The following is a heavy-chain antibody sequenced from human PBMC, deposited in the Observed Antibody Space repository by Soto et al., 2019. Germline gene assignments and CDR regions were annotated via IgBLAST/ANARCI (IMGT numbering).Heavy chain of an antibody. Sequence: QIQLVQSGPEVKRPGASVKVSCKASGYTFKNYIIAWVRQAPGQGLEWVGWISTYNGNTRYSQRLQGRVTMTTDTPTTTADMELKSPRSDDTAKYYCARGQFYLGSPGSLYYFDHWGQGTLVTVSS. CDR1: GYTFKNYI. CDR2: ISTYNGNT. D-gene: IGHD3-16*01. V-gene: IGHV1-18*01. CDR3: ARGQFYLGSPGSLYYFDH. J-gene: IGHJ4*02.